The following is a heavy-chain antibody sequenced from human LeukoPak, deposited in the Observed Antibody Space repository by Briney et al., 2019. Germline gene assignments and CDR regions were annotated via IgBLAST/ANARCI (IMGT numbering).Heavy chain of an antibody. CDR1: GFTFSIYS. CDR2: INSDSSLM. Sequence: GGSLRLSCAASGFTFSIYSMNWVRQAPGKGLEWVSSINSDSSLMYYAESVKGRFTISRDNARNSLYLQMNSLRAEDTALYFCIRDPFDDYSLDYWGQGALVTVSS. CDR3: IRDPFDDYSLDY. D-gene: IGHD4-11*01. V-gene: IGHV3-21*01. J-gene: IGHJ4*02.